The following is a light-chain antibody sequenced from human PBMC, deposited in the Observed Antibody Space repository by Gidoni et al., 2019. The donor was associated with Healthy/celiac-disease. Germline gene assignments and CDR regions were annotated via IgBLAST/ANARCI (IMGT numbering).Light chain of an antibody. CDR1: QSVSSN. CDR2: GAS. CDR3: QHYNNWPSIT. Sequence: EIVMTQSPATLSVSPGERATLSCMASQSVSSNLAWYQQKPGQAPRLLIYGASTRATGIPARFSGSVSGTEFTLTISSLQSEDFAVYYCQHYNNWPSITFGQGTRLEIK. V-gene: IGKV3-15*01. J-gene: IGKJ5*01.